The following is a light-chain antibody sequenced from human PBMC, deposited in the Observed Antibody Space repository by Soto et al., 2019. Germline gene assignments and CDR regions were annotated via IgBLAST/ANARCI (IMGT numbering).Light chain of an antibody. Sequence: QSALTQPASVSGSPGQSITISCTGPSSDVVSYNLVSWYQQHPGKAPKLMIYEASKRPSGISNRFSGSKSGNAASLTISGLQAEDEADYYCFSYAGNSRKYVFGTGTKLT. CDR2: EAS. CDR1: SSDVVSYNL. CDR3: FSYAGNSRKYV. V-gene: IGLV2-23*01. J-gene: IGLJ1*01.